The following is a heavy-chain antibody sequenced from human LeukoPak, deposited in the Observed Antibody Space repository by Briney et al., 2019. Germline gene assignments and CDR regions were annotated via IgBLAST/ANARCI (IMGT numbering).Heavy chain of an antibody. Sequence: GGSLRLSCAASGFTFSSYAMSWVRQASGKGLEWVSAISGSGGSTYYADSVKGRFTISRDNSKNTLYLQMNSLRAEDTAVYYCAKRIAAAGTVEWFDPWGQGTLVTVSS. D-gene: IGHD6-13*01. CDR3: AKRIAAAGTVEWFDP. CDR1: GFTFSSYA. CDR2: ISGSGGST. V-gene: IGHV3-23*01. J-gene: IGHJ5*02.